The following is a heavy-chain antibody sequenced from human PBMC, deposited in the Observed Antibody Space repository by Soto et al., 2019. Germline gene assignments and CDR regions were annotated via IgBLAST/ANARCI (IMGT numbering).Heavy chain of an antibody. CDR2: ISSSGSTI. V-gene: IGHV3-11*04. Sequence: GGSLRLSCAASGFTFSDYYMSWIRQAPGKGLEWVSYISSSGSTIYYADSVKGRFTISRDNSKNTLYLQMNSLRAEDTAMYYCAKDAPYYYDSSGYYGPFDYWGQGTLVTVYS. CDR1: GFTFSDYY. D-gene: IGHD3-22*01. J-gene: IGHJ4*02. CDR3: AKDAPYYYDSSGYYGPFDY.